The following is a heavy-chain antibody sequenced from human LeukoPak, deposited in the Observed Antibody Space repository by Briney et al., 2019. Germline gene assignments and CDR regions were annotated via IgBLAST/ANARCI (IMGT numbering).Heavy chain of an antibody. Sequence: GGSLRLSCAASGFTFSGYSMNWVRQAPGKGLEWVSSISSSSSYIYYADSVKGRFTISRDNAKNSLYLQMNSLRAEDTAVYYCARGCLYCSGGSCYGYYFDYWGQGTLVTVSS. J-gene: IGHJ4*02. CDR3: ARGCLYCSGGSCYGYYFDY. CDR2: ISSSSSYI. V-gene: IGHV3-21*01. D-gene: IGHD2-15*01. CDR1: GFTFSGYS.